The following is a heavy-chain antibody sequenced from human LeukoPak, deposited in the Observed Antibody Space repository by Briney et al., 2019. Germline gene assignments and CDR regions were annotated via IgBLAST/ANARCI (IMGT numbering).Heavy chain of an antibody. D-gene: IGHD2-15*01. CDR1: GGSLSGYY. V-gene: IGHV4-34*01. CDR2: INRSGST. J-gene: IGHJ6*02. CDR3: ARVPYCSGGSCNYYYYYGMDV. Sequence: PSETLSLTCAVYGGSLSGYYWSWIRQPPGKGLEWIGEINRSGSTNYNPSLKSRVTISVDTSKNQFSLKQSSVTAADTAVYYCARVPYCSGGSCNYYYYYGMDVWGQGTTVTVSS.